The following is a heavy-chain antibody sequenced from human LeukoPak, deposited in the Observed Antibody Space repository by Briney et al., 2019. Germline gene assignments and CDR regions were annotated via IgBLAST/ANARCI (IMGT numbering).Heavy chain of an antibody. D-gene: IGHD6-13*01. CDR2: INHSGST. J-gene: IGHJ4*02. Sequence: SETLSLTCAVYGGSFSGYYWSWIRQPPGKGLEWIGEINHSGSTNYNPSLKSRVTISVDTSKNQFSLKLSSVTAADTAVYYCARDSGSSWYLHHQPFDYWGQGTLVTVSS. CDR1: GGSFSGYY. CDR3: ARDSGSSWYLHHQPFDY. V-gene: IGHV4-34*01.